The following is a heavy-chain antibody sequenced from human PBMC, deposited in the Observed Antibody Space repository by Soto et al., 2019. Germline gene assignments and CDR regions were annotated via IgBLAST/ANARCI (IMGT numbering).Heavy chain of an antibody. CDR1: GFTFSSYG. D-gene: IGHD3-16*01. J-gene: IGHJ4*02. CDR2: ISYDGSNK. Sequence: QVQLVESGGGVVQPGRSLRLSCAASGFTFSSYGMHWVRQAPGKGLEWVAVISYDGSNKYYADSVKGRFTISRDNSKNTLYLQMNSLRAEDTAVYYCAKSMGELHLSATENDYWGQGTLVTVSS. CDR3: AKSMGELHLSATENDY. V-gene: IGHV3-30*18.